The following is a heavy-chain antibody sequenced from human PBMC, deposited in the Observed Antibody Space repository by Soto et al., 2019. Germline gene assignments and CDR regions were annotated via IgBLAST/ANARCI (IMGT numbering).Heavy chain of an antibody. D-gene: IGHD6-6*01. V-gene: IGHV4-59*01. CDR1: GGSINDFY. Sequence: SCTVSGGSINDFYWSWIRQPPGKGLEWIGYIYYSGSTDYNPSLKGRVTISVDTSKNQFSLKLRSVTAADTAVYYCARVGGVAARTFDYWGQGTLVTV. CDR3: ARVGGVAARTFDY. CDR2: IYYSGST. J-gene: IGHJ4*02.